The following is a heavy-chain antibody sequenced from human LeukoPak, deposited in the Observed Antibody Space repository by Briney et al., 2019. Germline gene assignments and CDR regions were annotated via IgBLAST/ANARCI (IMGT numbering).Heavy chain of an antibody. CDR1: GGSISNYY. CDR3: ARGSWGPAGMRFDS. Sequence: SETLSLTCTVSGGSISNYYWTWIRQPPGKGLEWIGYIYYSGSTNYNPSLRSRVTISVDTSKNQFSPKLTSVTAADTAVYYCARGSWGPAGMRFDSWGQGTLVTVSS. CDR2: IYYSGST. J-gene: IGHJ4*02. D-gene: IGHD2-2*01. V-gene: IGHV4-59*01.